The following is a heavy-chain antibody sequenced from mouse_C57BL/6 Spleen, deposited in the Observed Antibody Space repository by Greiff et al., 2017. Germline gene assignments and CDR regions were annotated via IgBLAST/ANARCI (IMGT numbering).Heavy chain of an antibody. J-gene: IGHJ1*03. V-gene: IGHV5-12*01. CDR2: ISNGGGST. Sequence: EVKVVESGGGLVQPGGSLKLSRAASGFTFSDYYMYWVRQTPEKRLEWVAYISNGGGSTYYPDTVKGRFTISRDNAKNTLYLQMSRLKSEDTAMYYCASTHYGTRYFDVWGTGTTVTVSS. D-gene: IGHD1-1*01. CDR3: ASTHYGTRYFDV. CDR1: GFTFSDYY.